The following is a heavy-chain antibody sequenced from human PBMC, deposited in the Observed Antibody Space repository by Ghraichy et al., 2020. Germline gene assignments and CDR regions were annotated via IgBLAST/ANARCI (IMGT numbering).Heavy chain of an antibody. CDR2: TYYRSKWYN. D-gene: IGHD1-26*01. Sequence: SQTLSLTCDISGDSVSSNSAAWNWIRQSPSRGLEWLGRTYYRSKWYNDYAVSVKSRITINADTAKNQFFLQLNSVTPGDTAVYFCARALKNSGSYYGFDIWGQGTMVTVSS. J-gene: IGHJ3*02. CDR3: ARALKNSGSYYGFDI. CDR1: GDSVSSNSAA. V-gene: IGHV6-1*01.